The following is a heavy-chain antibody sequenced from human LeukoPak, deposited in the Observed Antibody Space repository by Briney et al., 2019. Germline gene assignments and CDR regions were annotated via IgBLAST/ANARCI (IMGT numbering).Heavy chain of an antibody. CDR2: TYYRSKWYN. CDR3: AREYYDILTGYSHGFDY. D-gene: IGHD3-9*01. V-gene: IGHV6-1*01. J-gene: IGHJ4*02. Sequence: SQTLSLTCAISGDSVSSNSAAWNWIRQFPSRGLEWLGRTYYRSKWYNDYAVSVKSRITINPDTSKNQFSLQLNSVTPEDTAVYYCAREYYDILTGYSHGFDYWGQGTLVTVSS. CDR1: GDSVSSNSAA.